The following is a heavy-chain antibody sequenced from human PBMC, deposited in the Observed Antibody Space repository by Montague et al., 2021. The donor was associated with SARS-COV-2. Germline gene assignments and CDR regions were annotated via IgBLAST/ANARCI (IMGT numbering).Heavy chain of an antibody. CDR2: IGIGGDT. D-gene: IGHD1-26*01. CDR3: ARGGEWSSASLPDY. V-gene: IGHV3-13*04. Sequence: SLRLSCAASGFTFGGYDMNWVRQAPGKGLEWVSAIGIGGDTYYLDSVKGRFIISRENAKNSLYFQLNSLRVGDTAGYYCARGGEWSSASLPDYWGQGTLVTVSS. J-gene: IGHJ4*02. CDR1: GFTFGGYD.